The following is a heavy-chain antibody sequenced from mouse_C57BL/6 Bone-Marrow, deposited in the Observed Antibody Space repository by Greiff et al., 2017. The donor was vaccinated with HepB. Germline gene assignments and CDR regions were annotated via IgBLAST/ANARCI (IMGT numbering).Heavy chain of an antibody. CDR1: GFTFSSYA. D-gene: IGHD1-1*01. V-gene: IGHV5-4*03. J-gene: IGHJ2*01. CDR2: ISDGGSYT. CDR3: ARVYYGSSYFDY. Sequence: EVMLVESGGGLVKPGGSLKLSCAASGFTFSSYAMSWVRQTPEKRLEWVATISDGGSYTYYPDNVKGRFTISRANAKNNLYLQMSHLKSEDTAMYYCARVYYGSSYFDYWGQGTTLTVSS.